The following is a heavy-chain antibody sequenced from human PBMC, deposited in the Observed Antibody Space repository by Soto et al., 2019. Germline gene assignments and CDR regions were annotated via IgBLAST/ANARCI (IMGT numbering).Heavy chain of an antibody. CDR2: ISGSGGST. V-gene: IGHV3-23*01. J-gene: IGHJ3*02. CDR3: AKDLVVRGTVTTDVSAFDI. CDR1: GFTFSSYA. D-gene: IGHD4-17*01. Sequence: PGGSLRLSCAASGFTFSSYAMSWVRQAPGKGLKWVSAISGSGGSTYYADSVKGRFTISRDNSKNTLYLQMNSLRAEDTAVYYFAKDLVVRGTVTTDVSAFDIWGQGTMVTVSS.